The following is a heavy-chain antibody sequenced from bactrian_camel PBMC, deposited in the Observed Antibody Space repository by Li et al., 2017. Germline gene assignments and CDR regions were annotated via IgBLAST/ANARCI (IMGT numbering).Heavy chain of an antibody. CDR2: IDNDGST. D-gene: IGHD7*01. Sequence: HVQLVESGGGSVQPGGSLRLSCATSGYRVVSGCMGYFRQTPGKEREGVATIDNDGSTTYADSVQGRFTISRDNAKNTLYLQLNSLRTKDAAMYYCTEAMGLGGNWWTFWSWGQGTQVTVS. J-gene: IGHJ6*01. CDR3: TEAMGLGGNWWTFWS. CDR1: GYRVVSGC. V-gene: IGHV3S53*01.